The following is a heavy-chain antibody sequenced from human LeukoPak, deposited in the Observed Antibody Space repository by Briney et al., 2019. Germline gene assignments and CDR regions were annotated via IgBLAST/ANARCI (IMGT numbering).Heavy chain of an antibody. CDR2: ISNSGDRT. CDR3: AKDFVPRYGSYFPGFDY. D-gene: IGHD1-26*01. J-gene: IGHJ4*02. V-gene: IGHV3-23*01. Sequence: GGSLILSCAASGFTFSSYAMNWVRQAPGKGLEWVSTISNSGDRTYYADSVKGRFTISRDNSKNTLYLQMNSLRTEDTAVYYCAKDFVPRYGSYFPGFDYWGQGTLVIVSS. CDR1: GFTFSSYA.